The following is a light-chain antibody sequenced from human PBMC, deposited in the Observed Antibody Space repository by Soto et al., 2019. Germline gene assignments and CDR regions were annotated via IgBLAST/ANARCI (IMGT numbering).Light chain of an antibody. CDR1: QSVRTS. CDR3: QQRSDWPVT. CDR2: DAS. J-gene: IGKJ3*01. V-gene: IGKV3-11*01. Sequence: EIVLTQSPATLSLSPGERATLSCRASQSVRTSLAWYQQKPDQAPRLLIYDASNRATGIPARFSGSGSGTDFTLTISRLEPEDFAVHYCQQRSDWPVTFGPGTKVDNK.